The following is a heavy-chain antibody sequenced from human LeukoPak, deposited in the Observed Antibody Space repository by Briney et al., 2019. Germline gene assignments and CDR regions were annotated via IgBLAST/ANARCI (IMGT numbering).Heavy chain of an antibody. J-gene: IGHJ4*02. CDR2: IKSKTDGGTT. CDR1: GFTFNNAW. D-gene: IGHD2-2*01. Sequence: GGSLRLSCAASGFTFNNAWMNWGRQVPGEGLEWGGRIKSKTDGGTTDYAARLKGRFTISRDDSKNTLFLQMNSLKTEDTAVYYCTTPNTPRYCTSTSCYLDYWGQGTLVTVSS. V-gene: IGHV3-15*01. CDR3: TTPNTPRYCTSTSCYLDY.